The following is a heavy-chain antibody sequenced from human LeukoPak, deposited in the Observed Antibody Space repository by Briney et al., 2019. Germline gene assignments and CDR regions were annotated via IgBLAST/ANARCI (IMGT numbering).Heavy chain of an antibody. Sequence: PGGSLTPSCAASGFTFSSYWMSWARQAPGKGLEWVANIKQDGSEKYYMDSVKGRFTISRDNAKNSLYLQMNSLRAEDTAVYYCARGFRWLNYWGQGTLVTVSS. CDR3: ARGFRWLNY. V-gene: IGHV3-7*03. CDR1: GFTFSSYW. CDR2: IKQDGSEK. D-gene: IGHD6-19*01. J-gene: IGHJ4*02.